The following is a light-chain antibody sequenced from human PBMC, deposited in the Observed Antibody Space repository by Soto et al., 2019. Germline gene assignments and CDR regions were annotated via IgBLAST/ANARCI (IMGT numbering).Light chain of an antibody. Sequence: DIVMSQSPDSLAVSLGERATINCKSSQSVLYSSNNKNYLAWYXXKQGQPPKXXIYWASTRESGVPDRFSGSGSGTDFTITISSLQAEDVEVYYCQQYYSTPRTFGQGTKVDIK. V-gene: IGKV4-1*01. CDR3: QQYYSTPRT. CDR1: QSVLYSSNNKNY. J-gene: IGKJ1*01. CDR2: WAS.